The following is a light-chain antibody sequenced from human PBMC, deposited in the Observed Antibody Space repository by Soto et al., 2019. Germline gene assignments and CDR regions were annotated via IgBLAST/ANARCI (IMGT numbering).Light chain of an antibody. J-gene: IGKJ5*01. CDR3: QQYANSPIT. CDR1: QPVSSNF. Sequence: ELVLTQSPGPLPLSPGESAALSCRASQPVSSNFLAWYQQKPGQAPRLLIYAVSSRASGIPDRFFGSGSGTDFTLTINRLEPEDFAVYYCQQYANSPITFGQGTRLEIK. V-gene: IGKV3-20*01. CDR2: AVS.